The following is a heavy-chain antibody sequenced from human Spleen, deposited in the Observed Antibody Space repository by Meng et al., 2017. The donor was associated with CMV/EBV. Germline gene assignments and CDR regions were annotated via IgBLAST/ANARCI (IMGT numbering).Heavy chain of an antibody. CDR3: VKFVHSIGYYNGDSDY. Sequence: GGSLRLSCAASRFILSSQGMHWVRQAPGKGLEWVAFIRYHGGNKYYADSVQGRFTISRDNSKNTLYLQMNSLRAEDTAVYYCVKFVHSIGYYNGDSDYWGQGTLVTVSS. V-gene: IGHV3-30*02. CDR2: IRYHGGNK. J-gene: IGHJ4*02. D-gene: IGHD3-22*01. CDR1: RFILSSQG.